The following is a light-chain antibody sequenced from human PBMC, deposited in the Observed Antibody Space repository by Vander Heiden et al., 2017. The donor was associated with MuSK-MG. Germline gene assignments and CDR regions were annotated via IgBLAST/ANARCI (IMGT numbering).Light chain of an antibody. CDR3: AAWDDSLSGPRI. Sequence: QSVLTQPPSASGTPGQRVPISCSGRRSNIGSNAVNWYQQLPGTAPKLLIYNNDQRPSGVPDRFSGSKSGTSASLAISGLQSEDEADYYCAAWDDSLSGPRIFGGGTKLTVL. V-gene: IGLV1-44*01. J-gene: IGLJ2*01. CDR1: RSNIGSNA. CDR2: NND.